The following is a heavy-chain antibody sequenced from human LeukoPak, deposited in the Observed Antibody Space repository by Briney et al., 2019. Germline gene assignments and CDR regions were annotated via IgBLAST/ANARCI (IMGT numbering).Heavy chain of an antibody. CDR1: GGSINNGGYY. Sequence: PSETLSLTCTVSGGSINNGGYYWSWIRQHPGKGLEWIGYIYYSGSSYYNPSLRSRVTISVGTSNNQFSLKLSSVTAADTAVYYCARRGVYYDSSGYHYYFDYWGQGTLVTVSS. D-gene: IGHD3-22*01. J-gene: IGHJ4*02. V-gene: IGHV4-31*03. CDR2: IYYSGSS. CDR3: ARRGVYYDSSGYHYYFDY.